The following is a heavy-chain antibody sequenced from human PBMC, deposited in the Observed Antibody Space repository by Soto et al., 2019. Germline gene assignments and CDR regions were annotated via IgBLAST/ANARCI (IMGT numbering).Heavy chain of an antibody. V-gene: IGHV4-30-4*01. CDR1: GGSISSGDYY. CDR2: IYYSGST. J-gene: IGHJ4*02. CDR3: AREATVTTIDY. D-gene: IGHD4-17*01. Sequence: PSETLSLTCTVSGGSISSGDYYWSWIRQPPGKGLEWIGYIYYSGSTYYNPSLKSRVTISVDTSKNQFSLKLSSVTAADTAVYCCAREATVTTIDYWGQGTLVTVSS.